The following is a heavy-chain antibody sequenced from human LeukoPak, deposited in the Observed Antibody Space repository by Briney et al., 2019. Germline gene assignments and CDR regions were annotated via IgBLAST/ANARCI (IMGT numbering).Heavy chain of an antibody. CDR3: ARERRVVPAAGNYMDV. CDR1: GGSISSSNW. CDR2: IYHSGST. J-gene: IGHJ6*03. Sequence: SGTLSLTCAVSGGSISSSNWWSWVRQPPGKGLEWIGEIYHSGSTNYNPSLKSRVTISVDTSKNQFSLKLSSVTAADTAVYYCARERRVVPAAGNYMDVWGKGTTVTVSS. V-gene: IGHV4-4*02. D-gene: IGHD2-2*01.